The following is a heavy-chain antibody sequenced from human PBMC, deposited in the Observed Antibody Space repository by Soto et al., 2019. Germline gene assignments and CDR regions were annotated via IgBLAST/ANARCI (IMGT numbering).Heavy chain of an antibody. Sequence: QVQLVESGGNLVEPGGSLRLSCAASGFTFSDHYMTWVRQAPGQGLEWISYISYSGYAIYYADSVKGRFTISRDNADNSLFLQMHSLRAEDTAVYYCATSAGRSGGYPLFVYWGQGTLVTVSS. V-gene: IGHV3-11*01. CDR1: GFTFSDHY. D-gene: IGHD5-12*01. J-gene: IGHJ4*02. CDR2: ISYSGYAI. CDR3: ATSAGRSGGYPLFVY.